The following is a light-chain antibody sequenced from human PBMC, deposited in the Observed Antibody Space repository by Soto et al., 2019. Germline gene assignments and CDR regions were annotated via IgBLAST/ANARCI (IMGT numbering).Light chain of an antibody. CDR3: QQDGSSRRT. CDR1: QSVRSTS. J-gene: IGKJ4*01. Sequence: EIVLTLSPGALSLSPGKRATLSCKASQSVRSTSLAWFQKTPRQAPGLLLYDASNRASGIPARFAGSGSGTDSTLTISRLEPEDCAVCYCQQDGSSRRTVGGGTKVDSK. CDR2: DAS. V-gene: IGKV3-20*01.